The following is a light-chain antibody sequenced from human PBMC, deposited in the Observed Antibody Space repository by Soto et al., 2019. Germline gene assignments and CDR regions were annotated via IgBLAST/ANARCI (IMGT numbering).Light chain of an antibody. Sequence: EIVLTQSPATLSLSPGERATLSCRASQSVSSYLAWYQQKPGQAPRLLIYDASNRATGIPARFSGSGSGTDFTLTISSLEPEDIAVYYCQQRVNWPLTFGEGTKVEIK. CDR1: QSVSSY. J-gene: IGKJ4*01. CDR2: DAS. V-gene: IGKV3-11*01. CDR3: QQRVNWPLT.